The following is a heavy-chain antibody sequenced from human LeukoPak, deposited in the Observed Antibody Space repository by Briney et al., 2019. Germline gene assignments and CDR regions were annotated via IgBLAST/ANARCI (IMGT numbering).Heavy chain of an antibody. CDR3: AREITVTTGWFDP. V-gene: IGHV3-7*01. J-gene: IGHJ5*02. CDR1: GFTFSSYW. CDR2: IKQDGSEK. Sequence: PGGSLRLPCAASGFTFSSYWMSWVRQAPGKGLEWVANIKQDGSEKYYVDSVKGRFTISRDNAKNSLYLQMNSLRAEDTAVYYCAREITVTTGWFDPWGQGTLVTVSS. D-gene: IGHD4-17*01.